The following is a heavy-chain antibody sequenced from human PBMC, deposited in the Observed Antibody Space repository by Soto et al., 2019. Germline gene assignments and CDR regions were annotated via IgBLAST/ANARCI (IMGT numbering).Heavy chain of an antibody. CDR2: IYRSGST. D-gene: IGHD2-15*01. J-gene: IGHJ4*02. CDR3: ARAVGYCSGGSCYQRDYFDY. V-gene: IGHV4-30-2*01. CDR1: GGSISSGGYS. Sequence: SETLSLTCAVSGGSISSGGYSWSWIRQPPGKGLEWIGYIYRSGSTYYNPSLKSRVTISVDRSKNQFSLKLSSVTAADTAVYYCARAVGYCSGGSCYQRDYFDYWGQGTLVTVSS.